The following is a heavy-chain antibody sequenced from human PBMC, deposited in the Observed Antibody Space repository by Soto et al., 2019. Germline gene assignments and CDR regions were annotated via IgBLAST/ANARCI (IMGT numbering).Heavy chain of an antibody. J-gene: IGHJ4*02. CDR3: ARAGRIVYYDSSGYSSDY. V-gene: IGHV1-2*02. CDR1: GYTFTGYY. Sequence: QVPLVQSGAEVKKPGASVKVSCKASGYTFTGYYMHWVRQAPGQGLEWMGWINPNSGGTNYAQKFQGRVTMTRDTSISTAYMELSRLRSDDTAVYYCARAGRIVYYDSSGYSSDYWGQGTLVTVSS. D-gene: IGHD3-22*01. CDR2: INPNSGGT.